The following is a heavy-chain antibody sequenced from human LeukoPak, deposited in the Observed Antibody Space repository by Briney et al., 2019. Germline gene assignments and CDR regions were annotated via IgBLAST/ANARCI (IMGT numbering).Heavy chain of an antibody. Sequence: PGGSLRLSCSASGFIFSSFGWHWVRQAPGKGLEYVSAISSNGGRTYYADSVKGRLTISRDNSKNTLYLQMSSLRAEDTAVYYCVKDRVHDSSSYYGYGYWGQGTLVTVSS. V-gene: IGHV3-64D*09. CDR2: ISSNGGRT. D-gene: IGHD3-22*01. J-gene: IGHJ4*02. CDR1: GFIFSSFG. CDR3: VKDRVHDSSSYYGYGY.